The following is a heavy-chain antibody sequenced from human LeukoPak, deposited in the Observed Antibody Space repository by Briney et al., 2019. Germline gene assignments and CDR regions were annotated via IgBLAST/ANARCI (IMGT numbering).Heavy chain of an antibody. J-gene: IGHJ4*02. Sequence: ASVKVSCKASGYTFTGYYMQWVRQAPGHGLEWMGQINPNSGGTNYAQKFQGRVTMTRDTSISTAYMELSRLRSDDTAVYYCARVASSWAGFYYWGQGTLVSVSS. V-gene: IGHV1-2*06. CDR1: GYTFTGYY. CDR2: INPNSGGT. CDR3: ARVASSWAGFYY. D-gene: IGHD6-13*01.